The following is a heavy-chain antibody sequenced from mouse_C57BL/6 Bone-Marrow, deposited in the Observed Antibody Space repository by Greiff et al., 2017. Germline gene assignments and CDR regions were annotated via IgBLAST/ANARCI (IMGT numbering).Heavy chain of an antibody. Sequence: VQLQQSGPELVKPGASVKISCKASGYAFSSSWMNWVKQRPGKGLEWIGRIYPGDGDTNYNGKFKGKATLTADKSSSTAYMQLSSLISEDSAVYFCARSRWLLGYFDVWGTGTTVTVSS. J-gene: IGHJ1*03. D-gene: IGHD2-3*01. CDR1: GYAFSSSW. V-gene: IGHV1-82*01. CDR3: ARSRWLLGYFDV. CDR2: IYPGDGDT.